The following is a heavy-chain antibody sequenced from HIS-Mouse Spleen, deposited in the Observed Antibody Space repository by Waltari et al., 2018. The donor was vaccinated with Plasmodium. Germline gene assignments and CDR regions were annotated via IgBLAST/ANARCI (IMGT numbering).Heavy chain of an antibody. V-gene: IGHV3-15*01. CDR3: TTEYYYGSGSYSFDY. Sequence: EVQLVESGGGLVKPGGSFRLSCAASGFTFSNAWMSWVRQAPGKGLEWVGRIKSKTDGGTTDYAAPVKGRFTISRDDSKNTLYLQMNSLKTEDTAVYYCTTEYYYGSGSYSFDYWGQGTLVTVSS. D-gene: IGHD3-10*01. CDR2: IKSKTDGGTT. J-gene: IGHJ4*02. CDR1: GFTFSNAW.